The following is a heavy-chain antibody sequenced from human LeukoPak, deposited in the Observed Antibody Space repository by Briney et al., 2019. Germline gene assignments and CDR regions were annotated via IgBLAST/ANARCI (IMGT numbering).Heavy chain of an antibody. CDR3: AREKGRLIDH. J-gene: IGHJ4*02. Sequence: PSETLSLTCTVSGDSISSSPYYWSWIRQHPGKGLEWIGYTCCGGSNTYNPSLTSRVTISVDTSKNQISLKLRSVTAADTAVFYCAREKGRLIDHWGQGTLVTVSS. CDR2: TCCGGSN. V-gene: IGHV4-31*03. CDR1: GDSISSSPYY.